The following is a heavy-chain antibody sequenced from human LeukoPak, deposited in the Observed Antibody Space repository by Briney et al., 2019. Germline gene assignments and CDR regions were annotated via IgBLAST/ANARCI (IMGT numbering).Heavy chain of an antibody. D-gene: IGHD3-10*01. CDR3: ARGGLWFGEPYYFDY. J-gene: IGHJ4*02. Sequence: SETLSLTCTVSGGSISSYYWSWIRQPPGKGLEWIGYIYYSGSTNYNPSLKSRVTISVDTSKNQFSLKLSSVTAADTAVYYCARGGLWFGEPYYFDYWGQGTLVTVSS. CDR1: GGSISSYY. V-gene: IGHV4-59*01. CDR2: IYYSGST.